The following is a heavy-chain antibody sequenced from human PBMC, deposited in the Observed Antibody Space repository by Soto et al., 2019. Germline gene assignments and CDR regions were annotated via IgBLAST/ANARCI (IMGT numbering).Heavy chain of an antibody. CDR3: AKDHYDTSTGYIGSSDFDY. V-gene: IGHV3-23*01. Sequence: GGSLRLSCAASGFTFSSYAMSWVRQAPGKGLEWVSAISGSGGSTYYADSVKGRFTISRDNSKNTLYLQMNSLRAEDTAVYYCAKDHYDTSTGYIGSSDFDYWGQGTLVTVSS. CDR1: GFTFSSYA. J-gene: IGHJ4*02. CDR2: ISGSGGST. D-gene: IGHD3-9*01.